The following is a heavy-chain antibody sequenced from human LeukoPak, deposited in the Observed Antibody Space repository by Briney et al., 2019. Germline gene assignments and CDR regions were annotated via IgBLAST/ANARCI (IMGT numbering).Heavy chain of an antibody. V-gene: IGHV4-61*02. J-gene: IGHJ4*02. CDR2: IYTSGST. CDR1: GGSISSGSYY. Sequence: SETLSLTCTVSGGSISSGSYYWSWIRQPAGKGLEWIGRIYTSGSTDYNPSLKSRVTISVDTSKNQFSLKLSSVTAADTAVYYCARRGDQNPETDYWGQGTLVTVSS. CDR3: ARRGDQNPETDY. D-gene: IGHD1-14*01.